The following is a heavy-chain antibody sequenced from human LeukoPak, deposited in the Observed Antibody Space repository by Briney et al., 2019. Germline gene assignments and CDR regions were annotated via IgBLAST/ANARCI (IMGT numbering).Heavy chain of an antibody. CDR3: ARASCSSTSCYRGPTYNWFDP. V-gene: IGHV4-59*11. D-gene: IGHD2-2*01. J-gene: IGHJ5*02. CDR1: GGSISSHY. CDR2: IYYSGST. Sequence: PSETLSLTCTVSGGSISSHYWSWIRQPPGKGLEWIGYIYYSGSTNYNPSLKSRVTISVDTSKNQFSLKLSSVTAADTAVYYCARASCSSTSCYRGPTYNWFDPWGQGTLVTVSS.